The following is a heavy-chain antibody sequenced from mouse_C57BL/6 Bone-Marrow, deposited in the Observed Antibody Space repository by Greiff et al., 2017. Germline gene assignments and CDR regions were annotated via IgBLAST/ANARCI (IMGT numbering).Heavy chain of an antibody. V-gene: IGHV5-4*03. CDR1: GFTFSSYA. J-gene: IGHJ4*01. D-gene: IGHD2-12*01. CDR3: ARPDYSFYAMDY. Sequence: EVKLMESGGGLVKPGGSLKLSCAASGFTFSSYAMSWVRQTPEERLEWVATISDGCSYTYYPDNVKGRFTISRDNAKNTLYLQMSHLKSEDTAMYYCARPDYSFYAMDYWGQGTSVTVSS. CDR2: ISDGCSYT.